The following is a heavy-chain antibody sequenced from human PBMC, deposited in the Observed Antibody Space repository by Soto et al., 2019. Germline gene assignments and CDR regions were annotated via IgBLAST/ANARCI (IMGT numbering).Heavy chain of an antibody. V-gene: IGHV1-69*01. CDR2: IIPIFGTA. D-gene: IGHD3-10*01. J-gene: IGHJ5*02. CDR1: GGTFSSYA. CDR3: ARSTNYYGSGSYYWNWFDP. Sequence: QVQLVQSGAEVKKPGSSVKVSCKASGGTFSSYAISWVRQAPGQGLEWMGGIIPIFGTANYAQKFQGRVTITADESTSKAYMELSSLRSEDTAVYYCARSTNYYGSGSYYWNWFDPWGQGTLVTVSS.